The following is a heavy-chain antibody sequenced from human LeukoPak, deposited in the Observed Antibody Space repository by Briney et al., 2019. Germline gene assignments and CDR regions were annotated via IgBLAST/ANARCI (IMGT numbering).Heavy chain of an antibody. D-gene: IGHD6-19*01. Sequence: PGGSLRLSCAASGFTFSNYAMHWVRQAPGKELEWVALISYDGSNRDYADSVKDRFTISRDDSKNTLYLQMNSLRAEDTAVYYCARLKAVAGMNLPPDYWGQGTLVTVSS. CDR3: ARLKAVAGMNLPPDY. CDR1: GFTFSNYA. CDR2: ISYDGSNR. J-gene: IGHJ4*02. V-gene: IGHV3-30*04.